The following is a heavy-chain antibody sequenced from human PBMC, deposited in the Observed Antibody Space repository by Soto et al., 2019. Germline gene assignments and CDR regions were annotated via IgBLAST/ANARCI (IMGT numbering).Heavy chain of an antibody. CDR3: ARWDDSSGIYDY. Sequence: PSETLSLTCTVSGGSISSYYWSWIRQPPGKGLEWIGYIYYSGSTNYNPSLKSRVTISVDTSKNQFSLKLSSVTAADTAVYYCARWDDSSGIYDYWGQGTLVTVS. CDR1: GGSISSYY. CDR2: IYYSGST. D-gene: IGHD3-22*01. V-gene: IGHV4-59*01. J-gene: IGHJ4*02.